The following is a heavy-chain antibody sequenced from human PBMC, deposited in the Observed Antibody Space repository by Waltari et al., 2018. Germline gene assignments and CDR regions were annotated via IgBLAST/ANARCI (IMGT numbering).Heavy chain of an antibody. CDR2: ISDEGRGT. CDR1: GFTFRIYV. CDR3: AKRAYSSSWFWFDP. D-gene: IGHD6-13*01. V-gene: IGHV3-23*01. Sequence: EVQLLESGGGLVQPGGSLRLSCAASGFTFRIYVMSWVRQAPGKGLEWVSAISDEGRGTDYTDSVKDRFTISRDNSKNALFLRMDSLRAEDTAVYYCAKRAYSSSWFWFDPWGQGTLVTVSS. J-gene: IGHJ5*02.